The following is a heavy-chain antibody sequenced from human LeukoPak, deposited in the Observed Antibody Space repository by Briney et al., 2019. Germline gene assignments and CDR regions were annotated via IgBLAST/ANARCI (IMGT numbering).Heavy chain of an antibody. J-gene: IGHJ4*01. CDR2: IYYSGST. Sequence: PSETLSLTCTVSGGSISSSSYYWGWIRQPPGKGLEWIGSIYYSGSTYYNPSLKSRVTISVDTSKNQFSLKLSSVTAADTAVYHCARLSPALRLAQPGVDYWGNGTLVSVSS. CDR3: ARLSPALRLAQPGVDY. CDR1: GGSISSSSYY. V-gene: IGHV4-39*01. D-gene: IGHD1-26*01.